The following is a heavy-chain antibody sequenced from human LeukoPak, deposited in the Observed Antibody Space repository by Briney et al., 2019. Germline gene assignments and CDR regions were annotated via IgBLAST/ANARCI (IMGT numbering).Heavy chain of an antibody. V-gene: IGHV3-11*01. D-gene: IGHD3-10*01. CDR3: ARDDYPSGSLGMDV. Sequence: GGSLRLSCAASGFTFSDYYMSWIRQAPGKGLEWVSYISSSGSTIYYADSVKGRFTISRDNARNSLYLQMNSLRAEDTAVYHCARDDYPSGSLGMDVWGQGTTVTVSS. CDR1: GFTFSDYY. CDR2: ISSSGSTI. J-gene: IGHJ6*02.